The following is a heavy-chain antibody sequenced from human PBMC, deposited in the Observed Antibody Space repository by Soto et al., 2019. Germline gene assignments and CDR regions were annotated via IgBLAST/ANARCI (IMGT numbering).Heavy chain of an antibody. CDR3: ARGAAHYYYYYGMDV. D-gene: IGHD6-13*01. CDR2: IKQDGSEK. Sequence: EVQLVESGGGLVQPGGSLRLSCAASGFTFSSYWMSWVRQAPWKGLEWVANIKQDGSEKYYVDSVKGRFTISRDNAKNSLYLQMNSLRAEDTAVYYCARGAAHYYYYYGMDVWGQGTTVTVSS. V-gene: IGHV3-7*01. CDR1: GFTFSSYW. J-gene: IGHJ6*02.